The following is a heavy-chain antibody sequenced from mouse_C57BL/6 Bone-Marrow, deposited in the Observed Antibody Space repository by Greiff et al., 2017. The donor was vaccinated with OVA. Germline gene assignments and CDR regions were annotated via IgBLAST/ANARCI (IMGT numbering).Heavy chain of an antibody. J-gene: IGHJ2*01. CDR3: ARSDYGNLDY. D-gene: IGHD2-1*01. V-gene: IGHV7-3*01. CDR2: IRNKANGYTT. Sequence: DVQLVESGGGLVQPGGSLSLSCAASGFTFTDYYMSWVRQPPGKALEWLGFIRNKANGYTTEYSASVKGRFTISRDNSQSILYLQMNALRAEDSATYYCARSDYGNLDYWGQGTTLTVSS. CDR1: GFTFTDYY.